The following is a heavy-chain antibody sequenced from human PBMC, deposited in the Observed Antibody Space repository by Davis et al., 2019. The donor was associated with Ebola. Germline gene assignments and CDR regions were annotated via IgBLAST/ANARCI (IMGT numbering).Heavy chain of an antibody. Sequence: ASVKVSCKASGYTFTGYYMHWVRQAPGQGLEWMGRINPNSGNTGYAQKFQGRVTMTRNTSISTAYMELRSLRSEDTAVYYCARGSGSYYANWFDPWGQGTLVTVSS. D-gene: IGHD1-26*01. J-gene: IGHJ5*02. V-gene: IGHV1-8*02. CDR1: GYTFTGYY. CDR2: INPNSGNT. CDR3: ARGSGSYYANWFDP.